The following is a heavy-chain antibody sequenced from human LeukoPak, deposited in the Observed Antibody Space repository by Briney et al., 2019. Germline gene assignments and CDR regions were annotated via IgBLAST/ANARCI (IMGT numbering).Heavy chain of an antibody. CDR1: GGTFSSYA. V-gene: IGHV1-69*05. J-gene: IGHJ4*02. D-gene: IGHD4-23*01. Sequence: ASVKVPCKASGGTFSSYAISWVRQAPGQGPEWMGGIIPIFGTANYAQKFQGRVTITTDESTSTAYMELSSLRSEDTAVYYCAREGHGGNSHRPWDYWGQGTLVTVSS. CDR3: AREGHGGNSHRPWDY. CDR2: IIPIFGTA.